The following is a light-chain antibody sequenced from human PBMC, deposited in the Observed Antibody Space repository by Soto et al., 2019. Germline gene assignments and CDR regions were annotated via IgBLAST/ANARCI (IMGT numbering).Light chain of an antibody. Sequence: QSVLTQPASVSGSPGQSITISRTGTSSDIGDYNYVSWYQQHPGKAPKLIIFEVGDRPSGVSNRFSGSKSGYTASLTISGLQAEDEADYYCSSHTSTSTWVFGAGTKVTVL. J-gene: IGLJ3*02. CDR1: SSDIGDYNY. CDR3: SSHTSTSTWV. CDR2: EVG. V-gene: IGLV2-14*01.